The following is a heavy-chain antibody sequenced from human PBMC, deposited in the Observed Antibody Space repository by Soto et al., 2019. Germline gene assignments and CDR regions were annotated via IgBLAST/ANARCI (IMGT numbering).Heavy chain of an antibody. CDR1: GLTVSNNY. D-gene: IGHD3-10*01. Sequence: GGSLRLSCAVSGLTVSNNYLTWVRQAPGKGLEWVSRISTDGSSTNYADSVKGRFAISRDNAKSTVYLQMNSLRAEDTAVYYCARGLKGYYGSDYWGQGTLVTVSS. J-gene: IGHJ4*02. CDR3: ARGLKGYYGSDY. CDR2: ISTDGSST. V-gene: IGHV3-74*01.